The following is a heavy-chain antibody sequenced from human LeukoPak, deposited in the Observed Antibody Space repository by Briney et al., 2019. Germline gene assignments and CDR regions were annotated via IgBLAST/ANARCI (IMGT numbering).Heavy chain of an antibody. D-gene: IGHD6-19*01. J-gene: IGHJ4*02. CDR1: GFTFSSNW. CDR3: ARAPYSSGSYGFDH. V-gene: IGHV3-7*01. Sequence: LGGSLRLSCAASGFTFSSNWMSWVRQAPGKGLEWVANINQDGSEKYYADSVKGRFTISRDNAKNSLYLQMNSLRAEDTAVYYCARAPYSSGSYGFDHWGQGTLVTVSS. CDR2: INQDGSEK.